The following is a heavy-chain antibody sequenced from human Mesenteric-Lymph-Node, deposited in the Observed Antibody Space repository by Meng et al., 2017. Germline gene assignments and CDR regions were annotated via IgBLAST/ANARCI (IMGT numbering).Heavy chain of an antibody. D-gene: IGHD6-19*01. CDR1: GGSISNYY. J-gene: IGHJ5*02. CDR2: IYYSGST. V-gene: IGHV4-59*01. Sequence: GSLRLSCTVSGGSISNYYWSWIRQPPGKGLEWIGFIYYSGSTSYNPSLKSRVTMSVDTSKNQFSLKLSSVTAADTAVYYCARGSSSGYFDPWGQGTLVTVSS. CDR3: ARGSSSGYFDP.